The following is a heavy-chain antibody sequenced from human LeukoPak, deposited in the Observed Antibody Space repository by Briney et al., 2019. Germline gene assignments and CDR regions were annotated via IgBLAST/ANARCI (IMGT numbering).Heavy chain of an antibody. CDR3: ARQTGSGLFILP. V-gene: IGHV4-39*01. CDR1: GGSISSSSYY. CDR2: IYYSGNT. J-gene: IGHJ4*02. Sequence: PSETLSLTCTVSGGSISSSSYYWGWIRQPPGKGLEWIGSIYYSGNTYYNASLKSQVSISIDTSKNRFSLRLTSVTAADTAAYYCARQTGSGLFILPGGQGTLVTVSS. D-gene: IGHD3/OR15-3a*01.